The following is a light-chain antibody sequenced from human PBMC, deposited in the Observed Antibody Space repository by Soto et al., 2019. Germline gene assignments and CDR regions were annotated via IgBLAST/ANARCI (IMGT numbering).Light chain of an antibody. CDR3: GTWDSSLSAGV. V-gene: IGLV1-51*02. CDR2: ENN. CDR1: SSNIGNNY. Sequence: QSVLTQPPSVSAAPGQTVTISCSGSSSNIGNNYVSWYQQLPGTAPKLLFYENNKRPSGIPDRFSGSKSGTSATLGITGLQTGDEADYYCGTWDSSLSAGVFGTGTKVTVL. J-gene: IGLJ1*01.